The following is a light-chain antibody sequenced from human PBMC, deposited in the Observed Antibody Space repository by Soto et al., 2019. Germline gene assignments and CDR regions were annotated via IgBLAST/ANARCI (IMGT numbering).Light chain of an antibody. CDR2: DTS. CDR1: QDIKHY. V-gene: IGKV1-33*01. Sequence: DIQMTQSPSSLSASVGDRVTITCQARQDIKHYLHWYQQKPGKSPNLLIYDTSVLETGVPLRFSGTGSGTDFTFTISSLQPDAMAPYYCQQYDNLPITFGQGTRLEIK. J-gene: IGKJ5*01. CDR3: QQYDNLPIT.